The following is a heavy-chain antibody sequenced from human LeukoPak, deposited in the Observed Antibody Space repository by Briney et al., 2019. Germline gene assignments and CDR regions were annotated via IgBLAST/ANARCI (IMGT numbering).Heavy chain of an antibody. CDR2: IYYSGST. V-gene: IGHV4-59*01. J-gene: IGHJ6*03. D-gene: IGHD2-8*01. Sequence: SETLSLTCTVSGGSISSYYWSWIRQPPGKGLEWIGYIYYSGSTNYNPSLKSRVTISVDTSKNQFSLKLSSVTAADTAVYYCAREDCTNGVCYPYYYYYMDVWGKGTTVTVSS. CDR1: GGSISSYY. CDR3: AREDCTNGVCYPYYYYYMDV.